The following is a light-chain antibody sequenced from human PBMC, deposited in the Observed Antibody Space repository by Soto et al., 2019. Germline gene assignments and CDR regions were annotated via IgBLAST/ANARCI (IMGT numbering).Light chain of an antibody. J-gene: IGKJ1*01. CDR2: TAS. CDR1: QNIKNY. Sequence: DIQMTQSPSSLSASVGDRVTITCRASQNIKNYLSWYQQKPGKAPKLLIYTASSLQSGVPSRFSGSGFGTECSLTIDRLQPEDFASYYCQQSYSTPWTFGRGTKVEIK. CDR3: QQSYSTPWT. V-gene: IGKV1-39*01.